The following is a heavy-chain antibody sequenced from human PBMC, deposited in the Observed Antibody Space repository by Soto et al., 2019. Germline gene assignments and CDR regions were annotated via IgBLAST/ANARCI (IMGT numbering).Heavy chain of an antibody. CDR3: ASPTGKLDY. CDR1: GGTFSNYA. V-gene: IGHV1-69*01. D-gene: IGHD2-8*02. J-gene: IGHJ4*02. CDR2: IVPIFGTA. Sequence: QVQLVQSGAEVKKPGSSVKVSCRTSGGTFSNYAISWVLQAPGQGLEWMGGIVPIFGTATYAQKFQGRVTITADESTSTAYMELSSLRSDDTAVYYCASPTGKLDYWGQGTLVTVSS.